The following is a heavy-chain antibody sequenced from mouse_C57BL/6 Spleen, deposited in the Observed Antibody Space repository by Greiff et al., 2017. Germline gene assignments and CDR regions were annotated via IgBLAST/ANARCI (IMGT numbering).Heavy chain of an antibody. CDR2: ISDGGSYT. CDR3: ARDRDYDYPFAY. D-gene: IGHD2-4*01. V-gene: IGHV5-4*01. CDR1: GFTFSSYA. J-gene: IGHJ3*01. Sequence: DVKLVESGGGLVKPGGSLKLSCAASGFTFSSYAMSWVRQTPEKRLEWVATISDGGSYTYYPDNVKGRFTISRDNAKNNLYLQMSHLKSEDTAMYYCARDRDYDYPFAYWGQGTLVTVSA.